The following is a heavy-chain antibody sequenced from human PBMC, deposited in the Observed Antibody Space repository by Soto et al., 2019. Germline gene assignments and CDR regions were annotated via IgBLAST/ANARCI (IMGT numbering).Heavy chain of an antibody. CDR1: GYTFTDYY. CDR3: ARSVSFITPRPDY. Sequence: QVQLVQSGAEVKKPGASVRVSCKASGYTFTDYYMHWVRQAPGQGLECMGWINPNNGDTNYAQKFQGRVTMTRDTSRSTAYLEVSRLRSDVTALYYCARSVSFITPRPDYWGQGTLVTVSS. D-gene: IGHD3-10*01. V-gene: IGHV1-2*02. J-gene: IGHJ4*02. CDR2: INPNNGDT.